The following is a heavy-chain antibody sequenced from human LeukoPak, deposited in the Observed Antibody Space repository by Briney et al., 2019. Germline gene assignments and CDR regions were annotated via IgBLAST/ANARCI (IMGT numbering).Heavy chain of an antibody. J-gene: IGHJ4*02. CDR1: GFTVSSNY. CDR2: IYSGGST. D-gene: IGHD3-10*01. V-gene: IGHV3-66*01. CDR3: ATYGSGSYFDY. Sequence: GGSLRLSCAASGFTVSSNYMSWVRQAPGKGLEWVSVIYSGGSTYYADSVKGRFTISRDNAKNSPYLQMNSLRVEDTAVYYCATYGSGSYFDYWGQGTLVTVSS.